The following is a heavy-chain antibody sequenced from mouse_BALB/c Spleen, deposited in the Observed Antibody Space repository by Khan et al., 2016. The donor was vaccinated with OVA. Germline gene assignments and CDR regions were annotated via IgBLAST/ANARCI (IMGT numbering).Heavy chain of an antibody. Sequence: EVQLVESGPGLVKPSQSLSLTCTVTGYSITSDYAWNWIRQFPGNKLEWMGFISYSGNTNYNPSLKSRISITRDTSKNQFFLQLNSVTTEDTATYDWARVYGGDLDYWGQGTTLTVSS. CDR1: GYSITSDYA. CDR3: ARVYGGDLDY. J-gene: IGHJ2*01. D-gene: IGHD1-1*01. V-gene: IGHV3-2*02. CDR2: ISYSGNT.